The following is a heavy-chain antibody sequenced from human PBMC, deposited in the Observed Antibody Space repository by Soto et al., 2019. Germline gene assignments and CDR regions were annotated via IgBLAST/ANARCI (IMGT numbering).Heavy chain of an antibody. D-gene: IGHD6-13*01. Sequence: SETLSLTCTVSGGSISSSSYYWGWIRQPPGKGLEWIGSIYYSGSTYYNPSLKSRVTISVDTSKNQFSLKLSSVTAADTAVYYCARHCSSSWFHYYYYGMDVWGQGTTVTVSS. J-gene: IGHJ6*02. V-gene: IGHV4-39*01. CDR1: GGSISSSSYY. CDR3: ARHCSSSWFHYYYYGMDV. CDR2: IYYSGST.